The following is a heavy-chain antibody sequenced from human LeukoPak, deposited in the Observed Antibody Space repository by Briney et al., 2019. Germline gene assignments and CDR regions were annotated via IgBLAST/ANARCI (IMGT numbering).Heavy chain of an antibody. CDR1: GGSISSSSYY. D-gene: IGHD3-22*01. Sequence: PSETLSLTCTVSGGSISSSSYYWGWLRQPPGKGLEWIGSIYYSGSTYYNPSLKSRVTISVDTSKNQFSLKLSSVTAADTAVYYCARLDYYDSSFDYWGQGTLVTVSS. CDR3: ARLDYYDSSFDY. J-gene: IGHJ4*02. CDR2: IYYSGST. V-gene: IGHV4-39*01.